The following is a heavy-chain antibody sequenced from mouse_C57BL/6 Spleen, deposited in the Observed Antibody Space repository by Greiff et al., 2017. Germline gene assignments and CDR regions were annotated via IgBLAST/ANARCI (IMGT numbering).Heavy chain of an antibody. D-gene: IGHD1-1*01. CDR2: IDPENGDT. Sequence: VQLKQSGAELVRPGASVKLSCTASGFNIKDDYMHWVKQRPEQGLEWIGWIDPENGDTEYASKFQGKATITADTSSNTAYLQLSSLTSEDTAVYYCTPHYYGSSYGAMGYWGQGTSVTVSS. CDR1: GFNIKDDY. CDR3: TPHYYGSSYGAMGY. J-gene: IGHJ4*01. V-gene: IGHV14-4*01.